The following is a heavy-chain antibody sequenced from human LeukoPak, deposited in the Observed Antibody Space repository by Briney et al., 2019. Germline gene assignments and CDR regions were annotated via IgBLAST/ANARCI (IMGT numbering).Heavy chain of an antibody. CDR3: AKDPRMAGTSEVDY. V-gene: IGHV3-30*18. J-gene: IGHJ4*02. CDR1: GFTFSSYG. Sequence: PGGSLRLSCAASGFTFSSYGMHWVRQAPGKGLEWVAVISYDGSNKYYADSVKGRFTISRDNSKNTLYVQMNSLRAEDTAVYYCAKDPRMAGTSEVDYWGQGTLVTVSS. CDR2: ISYDGSNK. D-gene: IGHD6-19*01.